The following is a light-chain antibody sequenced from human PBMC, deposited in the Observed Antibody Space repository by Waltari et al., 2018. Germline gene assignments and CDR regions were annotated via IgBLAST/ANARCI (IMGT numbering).Light chain of an antibody. V-gene: IGKV1-5*03. CDR3: QQYITYWT. Sequence: DIQMTQSPSTLSASVGDRVTITCRASQSISSWLAWYQQKPGKAPKLLIYKASSLESGVPSRFSGSGSGTEFTLTISSLQPDDFATYYCQQYITYWTFSQGTKVEIK. CDR1: QSISSW. J-gene: IGKJ1*01. CDR2: KAS.